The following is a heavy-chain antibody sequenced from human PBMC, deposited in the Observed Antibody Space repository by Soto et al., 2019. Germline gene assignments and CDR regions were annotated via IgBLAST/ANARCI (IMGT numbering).Heavy chain of an antibody. D-gene: IGHD2-21*01. V-gene: IGHV1-69*13. CDR3: ARGQEYGGNSDAFDV. J-gene: IGHJ3*01. CDR1: GGTFRTES. CDR2: ILPFFGTA. Sequence: QVHLVQSGAEVKKPGSSVKVSCKYSGGTFRTESINWVRQAPGQGLEWMGGILPFFGTADYAPRFQGRVTIIADGATTTAYMDLSSLTSQDTAVYFCARGQEYGGNSDAFDVWGQGTMVTVSS.